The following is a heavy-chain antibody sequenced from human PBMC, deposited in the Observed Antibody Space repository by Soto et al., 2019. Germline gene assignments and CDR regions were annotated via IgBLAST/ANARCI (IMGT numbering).Heavy chain of an antibody. V-gene: IGHV1-69*01. CDR3: ARDSGAKLSSS. CDR2: IVPIYRTA. CDR1: GGTFSSYR. D-gene: IGHD6-13*01. Sequence: QVQLVQSGPEVKKPGSSVKVSCKASGGTFSSYRINWVRRAPGQGLEWVGGIVPIYRTADYAQKFQGRVTITADESARTAYMELRSLKSQDTAVYYCARDSGAKLSSSWGQGTLVTVSS. J-gene: IGHJ4*02.